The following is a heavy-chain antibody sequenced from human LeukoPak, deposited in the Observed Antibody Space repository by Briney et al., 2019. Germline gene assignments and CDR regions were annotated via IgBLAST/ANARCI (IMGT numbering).Heavy chain of an antibody. Sequence: PGGSLRLSCAASGFTFSSYAMSWVRQAPGKGLEWVSAISGSGGSTYYADSVKGRFTISRDNSKNTLYLQMNSLRAEDTAVYYCAKGGVPAAWESSDAFDIWGQGTMVTVSS. CDR1: GFTFSSYA. D-gene: IGHD2-2*01. CDR3: AKGGVPAAWESSDAFDI. J-gene: IGHJ3*02. V-gene: IGHV3-23*01. CDR2: ISGSGGST.